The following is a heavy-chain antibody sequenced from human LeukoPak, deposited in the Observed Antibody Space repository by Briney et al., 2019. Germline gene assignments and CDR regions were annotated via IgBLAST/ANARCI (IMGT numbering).Heavy chain of an antibody. CDR1: GFTFNNAY. CDR3: AKDQTYYYDSSGLNWFDP. V-gene: IGHV3-15*01. CDR2: IKSNVDGGTT. D-gene: IGHD3-22*01. Sequence: PGGSLRLSCAASGFTFNNAYMCWVRQAPGKGLEWVGRIKSNVDGGTTDYGAPVKGRFTISRDDSRNTLYLQMNSLRAEDTAVYYCAKDQTYYYDSSGLNWFDPWGQGTLVTVSS. J-gene: IGHJ5*02.